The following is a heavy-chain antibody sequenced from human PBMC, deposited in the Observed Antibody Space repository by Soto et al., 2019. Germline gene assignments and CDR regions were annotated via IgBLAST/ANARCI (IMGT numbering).Heavy chain of an antibody. Sequence: SVKVSCKASGGTFSIYAISWGRQAPGQGLEWMGGIIPIFGTANYAQEFQGRVTITADKSTGTAYMELSSLRSEDTAVYYSARVGRGCSGYGHYYYGMDVWGQGTTVTVPS. CDR3: ARVGRGCSGYGHYYYGMDV. V-gene: IGHV1-69*06. D-gene: IGHD5-12*01. CDR2: IIPIFGTA. J-gene: IGHJ6*02. CDR1: GGTFSIYA.